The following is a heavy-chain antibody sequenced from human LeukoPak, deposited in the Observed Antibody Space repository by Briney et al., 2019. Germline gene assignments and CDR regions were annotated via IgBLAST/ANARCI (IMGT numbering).Heavy chain of an antibody. J-gene: IGHJ4*02. CDR2: INHSGST. CDR1: GGSFSGYY. Sequence: PSETLSLTCAVYGGSFSGYYWSWIRQPPGKGLEWIGEINHSGSTNYNPSLKSRVTISVDTSKNQFSLKLSSVTAADTAVYYCARMGYGSGSTYYFDYWGQGTLVTVSS. V-gene: IGHV4-34*01. CDR3: ARMGYGSGSTYYFDY. D-gene: IGHD3-10*01.